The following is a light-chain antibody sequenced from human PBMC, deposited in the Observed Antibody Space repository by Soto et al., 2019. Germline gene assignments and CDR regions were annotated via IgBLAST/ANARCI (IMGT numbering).Light chain of an antibody. CDR3: TSYTSSSTDV. CDR2: EVS. Sequence: QSVLTQPASVSGSPGQSITISCTGTSSNVGGYNDVSWYQQHPGKAPKLMIYEVSRRPSGVSIRFSGSKSGNTASLTIAGLEAEDEDDYYCTSYTSSSTDVFGTGTKVTVL. J-gene: IGLJ1*01. CDR1: SSNVGGYND. V-gene: IGLV2-14*01.